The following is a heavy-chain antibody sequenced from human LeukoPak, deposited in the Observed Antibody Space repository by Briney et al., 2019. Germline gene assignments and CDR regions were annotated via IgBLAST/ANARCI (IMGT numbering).Heavy chain of an antibody. Sequence: LGESLKISCKGFGYTFTTYWIGWVRQMPGKGLEWMGIIYPTDSDARYSPSFQGQVTISVDKSISTVYLQWNSLKASDSAMYYCGASPSATGTERYYWGQGTLVTVSS. D-gene: IGHD6-13*01. J-gene: IGHJ4*02. CDR3: GASPSATGTERYY. CDR1: GYTFTTYW. CDR2: IYPTDSDA. V-gene: IGHV5-51*01.